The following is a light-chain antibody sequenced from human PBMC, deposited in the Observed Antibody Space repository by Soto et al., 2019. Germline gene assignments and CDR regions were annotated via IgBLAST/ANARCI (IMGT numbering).Light chain of an antibody. Sequence: EIVLTQSPATLSLSPGERATLSCRASQSVSSYLAWYQQKPGQAPRLLIYDASNRATGIPARFRGSGSGTDFALTISSLEPEDFAVYYCQQRSNWPPMYTFGQGTKLEIK. CDR3: QQRSNWPPMYT. J-gene: IGKJ2*01. CDR2: DAS. V-gene: IGKV3-11*01. CDR1: QSVSSY.